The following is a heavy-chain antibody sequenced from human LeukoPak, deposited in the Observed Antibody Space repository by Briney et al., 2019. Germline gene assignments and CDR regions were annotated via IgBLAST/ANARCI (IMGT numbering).Heavy chain of an antibody. V-gene: IGHV4-59*01. CDR2: IYYSGST. D-gene: IGHD4-11*01. Sequence: SETLSLTCTVSGGPISRYYWSWIRQPPGKGLEWIGYIYYSGSTNYNPSLKSRVTISVDTSKNQFSLKLSSVTAADTAVYYCASGAYSYYYMDVWGKGTTVTISS. CDR3: ASGAYSYYYMDV. CDR1: GGPISRYY. J-gene: IGHJ6*03.